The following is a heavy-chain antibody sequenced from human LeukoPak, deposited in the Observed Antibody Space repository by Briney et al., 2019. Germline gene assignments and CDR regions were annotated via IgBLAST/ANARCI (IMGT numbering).Heavy chain of an antibody. CDR1: GGSFSSYY. Sequence: PSETLSLTCAVYGGSFSSYYWGWIRQPPGKGLEWIGSMYSSGSTYYNPSLKSRVTTSVDTSKNHFSLKLSSVTAADTAVYYCARGPPDCSSTSCYAFDAFDIWGQGTMVTVSS. J-gene: IGHJ3*02. D-gene: IGHD2-2*01. CDR2: MYSSGST. CDR3: ARGPPDCSSTSCYAFDAFDI. V-gene: IGHV4-39*07.